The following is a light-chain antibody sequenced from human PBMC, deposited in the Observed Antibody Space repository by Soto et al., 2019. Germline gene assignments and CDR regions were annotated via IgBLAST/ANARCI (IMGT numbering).Light chain of an antibody. CDR2: GAS. Sequence: EIVMTQSPGTLSVSPGERATLSCRASQSVSSNLAWYQQKPGQAPRLLIYGASTRATGIPARFSGSGSGTEFTLTISTLQSEDFAVYYCQQYNNWPTSFTFGPGTKVDIK. V-gene: IGKV3-15*01. CDR3: QQYNNWPTSFT. CDR1: QSVSSN. J-gene: IGKJ3*01.